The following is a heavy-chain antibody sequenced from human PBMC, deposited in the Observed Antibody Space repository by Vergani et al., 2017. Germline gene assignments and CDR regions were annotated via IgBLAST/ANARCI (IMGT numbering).Heavy chain of an antibody. CDR1: GGSISSSSYY. V-gene: IGHV4-39*01. Sequence: QLQLQESGPGLVKPSETLSLTCTVSGGSISSSSYYWGWIRQPPGKGLEWIGSIYYSGSTYYNPSLKSRVTISVDTSKNQFSLKLSSVTAAETAVYYCARSKRYCSSTSCQPFDYWGQGTLVTVSS. CDR2: IYYSGST. D-gene: IGHD2-2*01. CDR3: ARSKRYCSSTSCQPFDY. J-gene: IGHJ4*02.